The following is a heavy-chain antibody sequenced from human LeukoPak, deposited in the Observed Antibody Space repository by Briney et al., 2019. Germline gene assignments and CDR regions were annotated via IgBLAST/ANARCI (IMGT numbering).Heavy chain of an antibody. D-gene: IGHD5-12*01. J-gene: IGHJ6*02. Sequence: PSETLSPTCTVSGGSISSSSYYWGWIRQPPGKGLEWIGSIYYSGSTYYNPSLKSRVTISVDTSKNQFSLKLSSVTAADTAVYYCARTRGYSGYDYYYYGMDVWGQGTTVTVSS. V-gene: IGHV4-39*01. CDR1: GGSISSSSYY. CDR2: IYYSGST. CDR3: ARTRGYSGYDYYYYGMDV.